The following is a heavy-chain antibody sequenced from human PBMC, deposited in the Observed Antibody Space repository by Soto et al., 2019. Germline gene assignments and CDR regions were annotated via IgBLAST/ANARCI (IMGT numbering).Heavy chain of an antibody. J-gene: IGHJ3*02. CDR2: IGTAGDP. CDR3: ARGGYCSGGSCYPDAFDI. V-gene: IGHV3-13*05. D-gene: IGHD2-15*01. CDR1: GFTFSSYD. Sequence: GGSLRLSCAASGFTFSSYDMHWVRQATGKGLEWVSAIGTAGDPYYPGSVKGRFTISRENAKNSLYLQMNSLRAGDTAVYYCARGGYCSGGSCYPDAFDIWGQGTMVTVS.